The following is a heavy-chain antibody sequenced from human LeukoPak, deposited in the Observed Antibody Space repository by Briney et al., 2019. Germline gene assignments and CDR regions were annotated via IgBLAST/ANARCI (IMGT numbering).Heavy chain of an antibody. CDR1: GFTFSSYG. Sequence: PGGSLRLSCAAPGFTFSSYGMHWVRRAPGKGLEWVAFIRYDGGNKYYADSVKGRFTISRDNSKNTLYLQMNSLRAEDTAVYYCAKDLYYYGSGSYHNAPDYWGQGTLVTVSS. J-gene: IGHJ4*02. CDR2: IRYDGGNK. CDR3: AKDLYYYGSGSYHNAPDY. D-gene: IGHD3-10*01. V-gene: IGHV3-30*02.